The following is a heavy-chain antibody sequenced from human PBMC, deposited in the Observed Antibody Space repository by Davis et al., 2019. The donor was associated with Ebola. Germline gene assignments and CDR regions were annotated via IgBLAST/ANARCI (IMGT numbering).Heavy chain of an antibody. V-gene: IGHV4-30-2*01. Sequence: SETLSLTCAVSGGSISSGGYSWSWIRQPPGKGLEWLGYIYHSGSTYYNPSLKSRVTISVDRSKNQFSLKLSSVTAADTAVYYCARGGYSYGSLDYWGQGTLVTVSS. D-gene: IGHD5-18*01. J-gene: IGHJ4*02. CDR2: IYHSGST. CDR1: GGSISSGGYS. CDR3: ARGGYSYGSLDY.